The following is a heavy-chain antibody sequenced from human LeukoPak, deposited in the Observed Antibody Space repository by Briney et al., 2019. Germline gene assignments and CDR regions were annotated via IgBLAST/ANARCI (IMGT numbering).Heavy chain of an antibody. CDR1: GFTVSDNY. D-gene: IGHD6-13*01. Sequence: GGSLRLSCAASGFTVSDNYMGWVRQAPGKGLEWVSVMYSGGDTYYAGSVKGRFTFSRDISKNTLYLQMNGLRTEDTAMYYCARDAPQVPAAGVLASWGQGTLVTVSS. CDR2: MYSGGDT. J-gene: IGHJ5*02. V-gene: IGHV3-53*01. CDR3: ARDAPQVPAAGVLAS.